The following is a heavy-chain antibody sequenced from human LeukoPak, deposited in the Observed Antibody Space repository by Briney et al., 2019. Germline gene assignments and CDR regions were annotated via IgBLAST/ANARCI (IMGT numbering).Heavy chain of an antibody. J-gene: IGHJ4*02. D-gene: IGHD4-11*01. V-gene: IGHV4-30-4*01. CDR2: IYYSGST. CDR1: GGSISSGDYY. CDR3: ARDFSSPSTVTSYYFDY. Sequence: PSETLFLTRTVSGGSISSGDYYWSWIRQPPGRGLEWIGYIYYSGSTYYNPSLKSRVTISVDTSKNQFSLKLSSVTAADTAVYYCARDFSSPSTVTSYYFDYWGQGTLVTVSS.